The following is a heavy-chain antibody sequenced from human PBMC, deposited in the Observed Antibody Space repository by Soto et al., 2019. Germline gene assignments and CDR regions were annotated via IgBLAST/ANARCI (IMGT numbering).Heavy chain of an antibody. CDR2: IIPIFGTA. CDR3: ARDSVAAAGTTTFDY. Sequence: SVQVSCKASGGTFSSYAISWVRQAPGQGLEWMGGIIPIFGTANYAQKFQGRVTITADESTSTAYMELSSLRSEDTAVYYCARDSVAAAGTTTFDYWGQGTLVTVSS. CDR1: GGTFSSYA. V-gene: IGHV1-69*13. D-gene: IGHD6-13*01. J-gene: IGHJ4*02.